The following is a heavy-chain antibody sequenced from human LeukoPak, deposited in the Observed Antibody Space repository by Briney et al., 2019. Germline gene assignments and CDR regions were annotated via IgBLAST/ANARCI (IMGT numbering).Heavy chain of an antibody. CDR2: FYGGDTT. J-gene: IGHJ4*02. CDR3: AREVISIPSYFDS. D-gene: IGHD2-21*01. V-gene: IGHV3-53*01. Sequence: GGSLRLSCAASGFSVSSSYMYWVRQAPGKGLEWVSFFYGGDTTYYAESVRGRFAISRDNSKNTLYLLMNSLILEDTAVYYCAREVISIPSYFDSWGQGTLVTVSS. CDR1: GFSVSSSY.